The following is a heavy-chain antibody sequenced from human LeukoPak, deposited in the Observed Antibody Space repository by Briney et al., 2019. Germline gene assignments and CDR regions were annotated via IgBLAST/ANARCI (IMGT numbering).Heavy chain of an antibody. J-gene: IGHJ6*03. Sequence: GGSLRLSCAASGFTFSSYAMSWVRQAPGKGPEWVSAISGSGGSTYYADSVKGRFTISRDNSKNTLYLQMNSLRAEDTAVYYCANRALYCSSTSCSSAGYYYMDLWGKGTTVTVSS. CDR1: GFTFSSYA. V-gene: IGHV3-23*01. D-gene: IGHD2-2*01. CDR3: ANRALYCSSTSCSSAGYYYMDL. CDR2: ISGSGGST.